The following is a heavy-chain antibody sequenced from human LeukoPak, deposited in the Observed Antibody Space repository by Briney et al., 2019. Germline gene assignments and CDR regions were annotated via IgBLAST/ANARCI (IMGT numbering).Heavy chain of an antibody. CDR2: IKEDGSEQ. Sequence: GGSLRLSCEASGFIFNNYWMSWVRQTPGEGLEWVANIKEDGSEQYYVDSVKGRFTLSRDNSKNTLYLQMNSLRAEDTAVYYCARDSSGDFDYWGQGTLVTVSS. V-gene: IGHV3-7*03. J-gene: IGHJ4*02. CDR3: ARDSSGDFDY. D-gene: IGHD3-10*01. CDR1: GFIFNNYW.